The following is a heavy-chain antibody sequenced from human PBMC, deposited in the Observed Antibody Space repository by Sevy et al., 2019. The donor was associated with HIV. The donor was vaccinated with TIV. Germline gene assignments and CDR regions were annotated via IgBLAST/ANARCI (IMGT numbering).Heavy chain of an antibody. CDR2: ISSSSTYI. J-gene: IGHJ6*02. CDR3: SRDLVLPTTIDYFYYGMDV. V-gene: IGHV3-21*01. Sequence: GGSLRLSCAASGFTFNTNSMNWVRQAPGKGLEWVSSISSSSTYIYYADSVKGRFTISRDNAKNSLYLQMNSLRAEDTAVYHCSRDLVLPTTIDYFYYGMDVWGQGTTVTVSS. D-gene: IGHD2-2*02. CDR1: GFTFNTNS.